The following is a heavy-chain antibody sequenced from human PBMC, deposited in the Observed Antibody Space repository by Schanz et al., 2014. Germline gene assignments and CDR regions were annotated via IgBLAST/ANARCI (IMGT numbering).Heavy chain of an antibody. Sequence: VQLVESGGGVVQPGRSLRLSCAASGFTFSSYAMGWVRQGPGKGLEWVSSLSGRGSRTDYADSVKGRFTISRDNSKNTLYLQMNSLRAEDTAVYYCAKGRDSLMTIDAFDMWGQGTMVTVSS. J-gene: IGHJ3*02. V-gene: IGHV3-23*04. D-gene: IGHD3-22*01. CDR3: AKGRDSLMTIDAFDM. CDR1: GFTFSSYA. CDR2: LSGRGSRT.